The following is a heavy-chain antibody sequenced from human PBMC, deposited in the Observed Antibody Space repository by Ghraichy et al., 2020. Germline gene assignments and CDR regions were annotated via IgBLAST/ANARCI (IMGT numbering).Heavy chain of an antibody. CDR1: GFTFTSPA. D-gene: IGHD6-19*01. Sequence: SVKVSCKASGFTFTSPAMQWVRQARGQRLEWIGWIVVGSGNTNYAQKFQERVTITRDMSTSTAYMELSSLRSEDTAVYYCAADGGGWPHLLDYWGQGTLVTVAS. CDR2: IVVGSGNT. CDR3: AADGGGWPHLLDY. V-gene: IGHV1-58*02. J-gene: IGHJ4*02.